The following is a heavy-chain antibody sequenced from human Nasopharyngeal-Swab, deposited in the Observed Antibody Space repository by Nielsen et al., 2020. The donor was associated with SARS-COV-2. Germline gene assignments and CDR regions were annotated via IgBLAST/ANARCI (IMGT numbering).Heavy chain of an antibody. Sequence: GWSLRLSCAASGFTFISYAMRWVRPAPGKGLEWVSIISGSGDTTYYADSVKDRFTISRDNSKNTLYLQTNSLRVEDTAVYYCAKAPYLRGLDVWGQGTTVTVSS. CDR1: GFTFISYA. J-gene: IGHJ6*02. V-gene: IGHV3-23*01. D-gene: IGHD2-21*01. CDR3: AKAPYLRGLDV. CDR2: ISGSGDTT.